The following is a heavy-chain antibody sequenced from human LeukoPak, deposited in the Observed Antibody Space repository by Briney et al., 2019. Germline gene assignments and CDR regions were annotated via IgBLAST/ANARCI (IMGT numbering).Heavy chain of an antibody. CDR1: GGTFSSYA. CDR3: ARGVIAARPGPRMDV. D-gene: IGHD6-6*01. J-gene: IGHJ6*02. Sequence: GASVKVSCKASGGTFSSYAISWVRQAPGQGLEWMGIINPSGGSTSYAQKFQGRVTMTRDTSTSTVYMELSSLRSEDTAVYYCARGVIAARPGPRMDVWGQGTTVTVSS. V-gene: IGHV1-46*01. CDR2: INPSGGST.